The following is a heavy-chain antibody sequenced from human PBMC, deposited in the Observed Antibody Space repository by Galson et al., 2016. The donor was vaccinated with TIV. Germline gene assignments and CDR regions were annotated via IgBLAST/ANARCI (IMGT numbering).Heavy chain of an antibody. Sequence: SVKVSCKASRGTFNNFGISWVRQAPGQGLEWMGEIIPIFPTPNYAQKFQGRVTIATDESTSTAYMVVSSLTSDDTAIYYCTRDHRDHADYYYFESWGQGTLVTVSS. D-gene: IGHD4-17*01. CDR1: RGTFNNFG. CDR2: IIPIFPTP. V-gene: IGHV1-69*05. J-gene: IGHJ4*02. CDR3: TRDHRDHADYYYFES.